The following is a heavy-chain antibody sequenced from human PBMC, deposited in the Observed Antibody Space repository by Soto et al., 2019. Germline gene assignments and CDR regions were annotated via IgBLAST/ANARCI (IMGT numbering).Heavy chain of an antibody. D-gene: IGHD2-2*03. CDR1: GGSVSSSSFL. CDR2: IYYSGTT. Sequence: SETLSLTCTVSGGSVSSSSFLWGWIRQSPGKELEWIGSIYYSGTTYYNPSLKSRVTISVDTSKNQFSLKLSSVTAADTAVYYCARLDSGLDYWGQGTLVTVSS. J-gene: IGHJ4*02. V-gene: IGHV4-39*01. CDR3: ARLDSGLDY.